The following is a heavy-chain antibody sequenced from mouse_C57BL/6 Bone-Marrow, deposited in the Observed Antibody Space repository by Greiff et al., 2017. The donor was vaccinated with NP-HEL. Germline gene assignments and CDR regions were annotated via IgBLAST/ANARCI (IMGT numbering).Heavy chain of an antibody. CDR2: ISSGSSTI. CDR3: ASAAQALYYAMDY. V-gene: IGHV5-17*01. Sequence: EVMLVESGGGLVKPGGSLQLSCAASGFTFRDYGMHWVRQAPEKGLEWVAYISSGSSTIYYADTVKGRFPISRDNAQHTLFLQMTSLRCKNTAMYYGASAAQALYYAMDYWGQGTSVTVSS. J-gene: IGHJ4*01. CDR1: GFTFRDYG. D-gene: IGHD3-2*02.